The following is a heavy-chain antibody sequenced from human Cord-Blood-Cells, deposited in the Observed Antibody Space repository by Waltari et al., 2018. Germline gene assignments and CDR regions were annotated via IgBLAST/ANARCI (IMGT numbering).Heavy chain of an antibody. V-gene: IGHV1-69*06. CDR1: GGTCSSYA. CDR3: ARGGYYGSGSYYNFAFDI. J-gene: IGHJ3*02. CDR2: IIPILGTA. D-gene: IGHD3-10*01. Sequence: QVQLVQSGAEVKKPGSSVKVSCKASGGTCSSYALSWVRQAPGQGLEWMGGIIPILGTANYAQKFQGRVTITADKSTSTAYMELSSLRSEDTAVYYCARGGYYGSGSYYNFAFDIWGQGTMVTVSS.